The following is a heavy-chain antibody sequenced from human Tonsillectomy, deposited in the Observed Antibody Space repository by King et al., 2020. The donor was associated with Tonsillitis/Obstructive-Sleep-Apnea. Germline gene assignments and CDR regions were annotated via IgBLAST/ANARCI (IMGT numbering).Heavy chain of an antibody. CDR2: ISYDGIYK. J-gene: IGHJ6*02. CDR1: GFTFSSYA. V-gene: IGHV3-30-3*01. CDR3: ARDPGSGSLLRNYYYAMDV. Sequence: VQLVESGGGVVQPGRSLRLSCAASGFTFSSYAIHWVRQAPGKGLEWVAHISYDGIYKYNADSVRCRFTISRDNSKNTLFLQMNNLRAEDTAIYYCARDPGSGSLLRNYYYAMDVWGQGTAVTVSS. D-gene: IGHD1-26*01.